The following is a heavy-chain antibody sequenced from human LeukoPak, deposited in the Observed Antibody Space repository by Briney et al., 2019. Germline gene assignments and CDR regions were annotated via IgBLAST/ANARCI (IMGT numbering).Heavy chain of an antibody. CDR2: IKKTGSET. D-gene: IGHD2-15*01. J-gene: IGHJ4*02. CDR3: AREDGYCSGGSCYSYFDS. V-gene: IGHV3-7*01. Sequence: GGSLRLSCAASGFTFSHFWMSWVRQAPGKGLEWVAYIKKTGSETYYVDSVKGRSTITRDNTRSSLFLQMYSLRAEDTAVYFCAREDGYCSGGSCYSYFDSWGQGTLVTVSS. CDR1: GFTFSHFW.